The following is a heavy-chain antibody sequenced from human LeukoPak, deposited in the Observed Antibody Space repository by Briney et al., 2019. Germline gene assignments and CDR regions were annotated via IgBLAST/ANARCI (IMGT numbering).Heavy chain of an antibody. CDR1: GLTFSSYA. CDR2: ISGSGGYT. V-gene: IGHV3-23*01. Sequence: GGSLRLSCAASGLTFSSYAISWVRQAPGEGLEWVSAISGSGGYTYYADSVKGRFTISRDNSKNTLYLQMNSLRAEDTAVYYCARDSNYYYYGMDVWGQGTTVTVSS. CDR3: ARDSNYYYYGMDV. J-gene: IGHJ6*02.